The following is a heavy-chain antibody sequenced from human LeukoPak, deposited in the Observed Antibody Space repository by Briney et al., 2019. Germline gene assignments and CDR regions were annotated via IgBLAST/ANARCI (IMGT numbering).Heavy chain of an antibody. CDR1: GYTFTSYG. D-gene: IGHD3-22*01. J-gene: IGHJ4*02. CDR3: AREGVTMIVVAETGPDY. V-gene: IGHV1-18*01. Sequence: GASVKVSCKASGYTFTSYGISWVRQAPGQGLEWMGWISAYNGNTNYAQKLQGRVTMTTDTSTSTAYMELRSLRSDDTAVYYCAREGVTMIVVAETGPDYWGQGTLVTGSS. CDR2: ISAYNGNT.